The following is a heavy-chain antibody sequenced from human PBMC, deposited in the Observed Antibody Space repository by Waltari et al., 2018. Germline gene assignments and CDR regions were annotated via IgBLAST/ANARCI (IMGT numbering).Heavy chain of an antibody. J-gene: IGHJ6*02. Sequence: EVQLVESGGGLVQPGRSLRLSCLASGFTFDNYAMHWVRQAPGKGLEWVSGISWGSGDIGYADSVKGRFTISRDNAKNSLYLQMNSLTIEDTALYFCAKDMGGGFYYDYGMDVWGQGTTVTVSS. CDR1: GFTFDNYA. CDR3: AKDMGGGFYYDYGMDV. D-gene: IGHD3-16*01. CDR2: ISWGSGDI. V-gene: IGHV3-9*01.